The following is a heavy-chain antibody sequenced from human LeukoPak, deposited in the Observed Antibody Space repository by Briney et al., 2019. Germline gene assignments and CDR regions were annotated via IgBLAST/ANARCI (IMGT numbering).Heavy chain of an antibody. V-gene: IGHV3-30*02. D-gene: IGHD2-15*01. Sequence: TGGSLRLSCAASGFTFSSYGMHWVRQAPGKGLEWVAFIRYDGSNKYYADSVKGRFTISRDNPKNTLYLQMNSLRAEDTAVYYRAKDRAGYCSGGSCFSSFDYWGQGTLVTVSS. CDR1: GFTFSSYG. CDR2: IRYDGSNK. CDR3: AKDRAGYCSGGSCFSSFDY. J-gene: IGHJ4*02.